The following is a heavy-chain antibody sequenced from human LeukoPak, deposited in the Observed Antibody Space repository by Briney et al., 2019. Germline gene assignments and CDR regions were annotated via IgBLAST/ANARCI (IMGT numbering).Heavy chain of an antibody. J-gene: IGHJ4*02. CDR2: INTDGSST. Sequence: GGSLRLSCAASGFTFSSYWMHWVCQAPGKGLVWVSRINTDGSSTSYADSVKGRFTISRDNAKNTLCLQMNSLRAEDTAVYYCARDATPADMNYWGQGTLVTVSS. CDR3: ARDATPADMNY. D-gene: IGHD2-2*01. V-gene: IGHV3-74*01. CDR1: GFTFSSYW.